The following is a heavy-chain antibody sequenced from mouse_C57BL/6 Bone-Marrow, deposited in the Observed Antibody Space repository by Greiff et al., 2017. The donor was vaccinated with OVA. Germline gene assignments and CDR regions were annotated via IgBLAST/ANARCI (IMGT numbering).Heavy chain of an antibody. D-gene: IGHD1-1*01. CDR3: ARLYYGSSHH. Sequence: EVQVVESGGDLVKPGGSLKLSCAASGFTFSSYGMSWVRQTPDKRLEWVATISSGGSYTYYPDSVKGRFTISRDNAKNTLYLQMSSLKSEDTAMYYCARLYYGSSHHWGKGTTLPVST. CDR1: GFTFSSYG. J-gene: IGHJ2*01. V-gene: IGHV5-6*01. CDR2: ISSGGSYT.